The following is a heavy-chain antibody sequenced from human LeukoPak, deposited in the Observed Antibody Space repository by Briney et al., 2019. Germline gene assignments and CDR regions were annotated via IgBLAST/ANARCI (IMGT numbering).Heavy chain of an antibody. J-gene: IGHJ5*02. CDR2: INPNSGGT. V-gene: IGHV1-2*06. CDR1: GYTFTGYY. CDR3: ARPAKRGYCSGGSCWSWFDP. Sequence: ASVKVSCKASGYTFTGYYMHWVRQAPGQGLEWMGRINPNSGGTNYAQKFQGRFTMTRDTSISTAYMELSGLRSDDTAVYYCARPAKRGYCSGGSCWSWFDPWGQGTLVTVSS. D-gene: IGHD2-15*01.